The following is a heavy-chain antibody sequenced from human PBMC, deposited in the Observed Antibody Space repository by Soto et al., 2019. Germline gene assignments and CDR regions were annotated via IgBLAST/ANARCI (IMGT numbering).Heavy chain of an antibody. CDR2: ISGSGGST. CDR1: GFTFSSYA. J-gene: IGHJ6*02. V-gene: IGHV3-23*01. Sequence: GGSLRLSCAASGFTFSSYAMSWVRQAPGKGLEWVSAISGSGGSTYYADSVKGRFTISRDKSKNTLYLQMNSLRAEDTAVYYCAKDRGISGSYSYLYYYYYYGMDVWGQGTTVTVSS. D-gene: IGHD1-26*01. CDR3: AKDRGISGSYSYLYYYYYYGMDV.